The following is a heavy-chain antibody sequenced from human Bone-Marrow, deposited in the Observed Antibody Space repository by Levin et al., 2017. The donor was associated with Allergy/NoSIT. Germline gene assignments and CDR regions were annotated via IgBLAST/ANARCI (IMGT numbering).Heavy chain of an antibody. D-gene: IGHD1-26*01. V-gene: IGHV1-2*02. CDR2: INPKSGAT. CDR1: GYIFTDHY. Sequence: ASVKVSCQASGYIFTDHYIQWLRQAPGQGPEWVGWINPKSGATNYAQKFQGRVTLTRDTSISTAYMDLSRLTFDDMAVYYCARDGRLSDLAGRYFYWGQGTLVTVSS. J-gene: IGHJ4*02. CDR3: ARDGRLSDLAGRYFY.